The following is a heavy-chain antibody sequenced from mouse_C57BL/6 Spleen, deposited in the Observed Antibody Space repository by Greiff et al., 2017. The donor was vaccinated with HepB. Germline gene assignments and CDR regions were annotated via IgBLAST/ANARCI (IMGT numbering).Heavy chain of an antibody. CDR1: GYTFTDYE. CDR3: TSLDYDGSMDY. V-gene: IGHV1-15*01. J-gene: IGHJ4*01. D-gene: IGHD2-4*01. Sequence: QVQLQQSGAELVRPGASVTLSCKASGYTFTDYEMHWVKQTPVHGLEWIGAIDPETGGTAYNQKFKGKAILTADKSSSPAYMELRILTSEDSAVYYCTSLDYDGSMDYWGQGTSVTVSS. CDR2: IDPETGGT.